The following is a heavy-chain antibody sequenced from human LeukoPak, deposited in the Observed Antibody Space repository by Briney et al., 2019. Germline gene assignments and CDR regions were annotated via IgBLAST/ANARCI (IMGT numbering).Heavy chain of an antibody. J-gene: IGHJ4*02. CDR2: ISETGTYL. V-gene: IGHV3-21*01. CDR1: GFSFKTYS. Sequence: GGSLRLSCAASGFSFKTYSMNWVRQAPGKGLEWVSSISETGTYLHYADSVKGRFTISRDNAKSSLYLQMNSLRADDTAVYYCARAPVDYYDSSGYYLYWGQGTLVTVSS. D-gene: IGHD3-22*01. CDR3: ARAPVDYYDSSGYYLY.